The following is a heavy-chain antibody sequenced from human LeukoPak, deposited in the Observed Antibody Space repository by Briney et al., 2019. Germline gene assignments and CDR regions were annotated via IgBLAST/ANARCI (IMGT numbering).Heavy chain of an antibody. D-gene: IGHD6-13*01. CDR3: ARGARLSSSWYGFDY. CDR1: GGTFSSYA. J-gene: IGHJ4*02. Sequence: SVKVSCKASGGTFSSYAISWVRQAPGQGLEWMGGIIPIFGTANYAQKFQGRVTITRNTSISTAYMELSSLRSEDTAVYYCARGARLSSSWYGFDYWGQGTLVTVSS. CDR2: IIPIFGTA. V-gene: IGHV1-69*05.